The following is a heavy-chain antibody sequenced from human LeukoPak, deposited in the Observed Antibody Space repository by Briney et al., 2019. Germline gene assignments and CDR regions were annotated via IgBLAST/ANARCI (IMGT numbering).Heavy chain of an antibody. CDR1: GGSISSNTYY. CDR3: ARARNYYDSSDYYYEGDAFDI. D-gene: IGHD3-22*01. V-gene: IGHV4-39*07. J-gene: IGHJ3*02. Sequence: SETLSLTCTVSGGSISSNTYYWGWIRQPPGKGLEWIGSIYYSGSTYYDPSLKSRVAISVDTSKNQFSLKLNSVTAADTAVYFCARARNYYDSSDYYYEGDAFDIWGQGTMVTVSS. CDR2: IYYSGST.